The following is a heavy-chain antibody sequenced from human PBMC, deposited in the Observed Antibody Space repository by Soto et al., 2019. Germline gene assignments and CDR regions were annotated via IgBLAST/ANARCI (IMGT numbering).Heavy chain of an antibody. V-gene: IGHV3-74*03. CDR1: GLTFRSYW. CDR2: INTDGSVA. CDR3: VRDMESSHLDT. J-gene: IGHJ5*02. Sequence: GGSLRLSCAASGLTFRSYWIHWVRQAPGKGLVWVSRINTDGSVAMYVDSVKGRFTISRDNAKNTLFLHMNSLRAEDTAVYYCVRDMESSHLDTWGQGALVPVSS. D-gene: IGHD3-3*01.